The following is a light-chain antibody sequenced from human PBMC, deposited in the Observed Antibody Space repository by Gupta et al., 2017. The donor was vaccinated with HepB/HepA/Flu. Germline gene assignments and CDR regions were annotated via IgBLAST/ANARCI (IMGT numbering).Light chain of an antibody. V-gene: IGLV2-14*01. CDR3: SSYTSTSLVV. Sequence: QSALTQPASVSGSPGQSITISCTGTSSDIGGYKFVSWYQQHPGKAPKLMIYDVSNRPSGVSNRFSGSKSGNTASLTISGLQAEDEADYYCSSYTSTSLVVFGRGTKLTVL. CDR1: SSDIGGYKF. CDR2: DVS. J-gene: IGLJ2*01.